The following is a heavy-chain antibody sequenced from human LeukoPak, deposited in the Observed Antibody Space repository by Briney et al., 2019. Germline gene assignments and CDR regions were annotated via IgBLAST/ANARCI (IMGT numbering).Heavy chain of an antibody. CDR1: GYTFTDYY. CDR2: INPNSGGT. Sequence: ASVKVSCKASGYTFTDYYMHWVRQAPGQGLEWMGWINPNSGGTNYAQKFQGRVTMTRDTSISTAYMELSRLRSDDTAVFYCARSRYSSGPYYYYYMDVWGKGTTVTVSS. D-gene: IGHD6-19*01. V-gene: IGHV1-2*02. J-gene: IGHJ6*03. CDR3: ARSRYSSGPYYYYYMDV.